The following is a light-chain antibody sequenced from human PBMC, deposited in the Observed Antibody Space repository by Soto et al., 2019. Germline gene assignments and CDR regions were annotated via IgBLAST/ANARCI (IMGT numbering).Light chain of an antibody. CDR1: QSVRTN. J-gene: IGKJ5*01. CDR2: AAS. Sequence: EIVMTQSPATLSVSPGERATLSCRASQSVRTNLAWYQHKPGKAPKLLIYAASTLESGVPSRFSATVSGTEFSLTITSLQPEDFATYYCQQLFDSPITFGQGTRLETK. V-gene: IGKV3-15*01. CDR3: QQLFDSPIT.